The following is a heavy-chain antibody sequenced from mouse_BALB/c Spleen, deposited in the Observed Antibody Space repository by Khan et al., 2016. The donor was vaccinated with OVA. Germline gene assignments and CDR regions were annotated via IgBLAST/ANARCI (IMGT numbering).Heavy chain of an antibody. CDR3: ARGSGYDSYFDY. Sequence: QVHVKQSGAELVRPGTSVKMSCKAAGFTFTNYWIGWIKQRPGHGLEWIGDFFPGGDYTDDNEKFKGRATLTADAFSSTAYLQLSSLTSEASAIYYCARGSGYDSYFDYWGPGTILTVSS. J-gene: IGHJ2*01. D-gene: IGHD2-14*01. V-gene: IGHV1-63*02. CDR2: FFPGGDYT. CDR1: GFTFTNYW.